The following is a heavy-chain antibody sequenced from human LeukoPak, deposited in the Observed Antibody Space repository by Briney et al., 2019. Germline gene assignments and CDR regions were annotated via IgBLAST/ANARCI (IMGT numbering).Heavy chain of an antibody. CDR3: ARDRTVRGAPPVY. Sequence: GASVKVSCKASGYTFTSYGISWVRQAPGQGLEWMGWISAYNGNTNYAQKLQGRVTMTTDTSTSTACMELRSLRSDDTAVYYCARDRTVRGAPPVYWGQGTLVTVSS. CDR2: ISAYNGNT. V-gene: IGHV1-18*01. J-gene: IGHJ4*02. CDR1: GYTFTSYG. D-gene: IGHD3-10*01.